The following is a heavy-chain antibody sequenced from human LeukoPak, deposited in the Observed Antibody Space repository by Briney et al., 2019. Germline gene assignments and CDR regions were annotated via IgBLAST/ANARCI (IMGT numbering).Heavy chain of an antibody. CDR2: INHSGST. D-gene: IGHD2-15*01. Sequence: SETLSLTCAVYGGSFSGYYWSWIRQPPGKGLEWIGEINHSGSTNYNPSLKSRVTISVDTSKNQFSLKLSSVTAADTAAYYCARGRPRRIVVVVAAATLGNWFDPWGQGTLVTVSS. CDR3: ARGRPRRIVVVVAAATLGNWFDP. J-gene: IGHJ5*02. CDR1: GGSFSGYY. V-gene: IGHV4-34*01.